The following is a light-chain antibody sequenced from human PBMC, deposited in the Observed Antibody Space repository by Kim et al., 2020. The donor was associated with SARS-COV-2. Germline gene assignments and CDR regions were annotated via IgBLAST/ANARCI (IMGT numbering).Light chain of an antibody. CDR3: QQYGNSVT. J-gene: IGKJ4*01. V-gene: IGKV3-20*01. CDR1: QSVSRNY. Sequence: EIVLTQSPGTLCLSPGERATLSCRASQSVSRNYLAWYQQRPGQTPRLLMYAASSRATGFPDRFSGSGSGTDFTLTISRLEPEDFAVYYCQQYGNSVTFGGGTKVDIK. CDR2: AAS.